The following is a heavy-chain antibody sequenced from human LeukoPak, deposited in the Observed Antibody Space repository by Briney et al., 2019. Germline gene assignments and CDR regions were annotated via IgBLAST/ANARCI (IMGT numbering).Heavy chain of an antibody. V-gene: IGHV3-23*01. CDR1: GFTFSNSD. CDR3: AKSRLTPHP. D-gene: IGHD1-14*01. CDR2: IGGSGSST. J-gene: IGHJ5*02. Sequence: GGSLRLSCAASGFTFSNSDMSWVRQAPGKGLEWVSAIGGSGSSTFYADSAKGRFTVSRDNSKNTLYLQMSSLRAEDTAVYYCAKSRLTPHPWGQGTLLTVSS.